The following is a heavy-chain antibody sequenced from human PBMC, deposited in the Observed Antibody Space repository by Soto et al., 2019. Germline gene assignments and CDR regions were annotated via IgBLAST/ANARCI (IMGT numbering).Heavy chain of an antibody. D-gene: IGHD1-26*01. CDR1: GGSISSYY. Sequence: PSETLSLTCTVSGGSISSYYWSWIRQPPGKGLEWIGYIYYSGSTNYNPSLKSRVTISVDTSKNQLSLHLNSVTPDDTAVYYCARLIGDSWLDSWGQGTLVTVSS. V-gene: IGHV4-59*08. CDR3: ARLIGDSWLDS. J-gene: IGHJ5*01. CDR2: IYYSGST.